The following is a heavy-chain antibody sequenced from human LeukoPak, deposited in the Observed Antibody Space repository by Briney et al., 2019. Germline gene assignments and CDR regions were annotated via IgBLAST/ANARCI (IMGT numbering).Heavy chain of an antibody. CDR2: IDWDDDK. Sequence: SGPTLVNPTPTLTLTCTFSGFSFSTIGMCVSWIRQPPGNALDRVARIDWDDDKYYSTSLKTRLTISNDPSKNQVVLTMTHMDPVDTATYFCARMVVDSSGWYGDFWGQGTLVTVSS. V-gene: IGHV2-70*11. D-gene: IGHD6-19*01. J-gene: IGHJ4*02. CDR1: GFSFSTIGMC. CDR3: ARMVVDSSGWYGDF.